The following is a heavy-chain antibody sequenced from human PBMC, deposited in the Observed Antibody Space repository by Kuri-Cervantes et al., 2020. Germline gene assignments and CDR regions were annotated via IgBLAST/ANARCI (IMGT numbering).Heavy chain of an antibody. CDR3: ATILTGYVDY. Sequence: SETLSLTCAVYGGSFSGYYWSWIRQPPGKGLEWIGEINHSGSTNYNPSLKGRVTISVDTSKNQFSLKLSSVTAADTAVYYCATILTGYVDYWGQGTLVTVSS. J-gene: IGHJ4*02. CDR2: INHSGST. CDR1: GGSFSGYY. D-gene: IGHD3-9*01. V-gene: IGHV4-34*01.